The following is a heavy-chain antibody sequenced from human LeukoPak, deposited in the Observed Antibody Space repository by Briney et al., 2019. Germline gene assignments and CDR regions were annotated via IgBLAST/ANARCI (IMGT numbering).Heavy chain of an antibody. Sequence: GGSLRLSCAASGFTFDDYAMHWVRQAPGKGLEWVSGISWNSGTIGYADSVKGRFTISRDNAKNSLYLQMNSLRAEDTALYYCAKARTGYSSSWGHFDYWGQGTLVTVSS. V-gene: IGHV3-9*01. CDR3: AKARTGYSSSWGHFDY. J-gene: IGHJ4*02. D-gene: IGHD6-13*01. CDR1: GFTFDDYA. CDR2: ISWNSGTI.